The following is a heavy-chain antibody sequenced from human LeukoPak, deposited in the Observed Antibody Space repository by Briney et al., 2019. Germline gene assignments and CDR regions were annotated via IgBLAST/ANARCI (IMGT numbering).Heavy chain of an antibody. CDR2: ISSASSYK. D-gene: IGHD6-19*01. CDR1: GFTFSDYS. CDR3: ARGPTLIGVAGTWPLDD. Sequence: GGSLRLSCAASGFTFSDYSMKWVRQAPGKGLEWVSSISSASSYKYYGDSVKGRFTISRDNAKNPLYLQMNSLRAEDTAVYYCARGPTLIGVAGTWPLDDWGQGTLVIVSS. V-gene: IGHV3-21*01. J-gene: IGHJ4*02.